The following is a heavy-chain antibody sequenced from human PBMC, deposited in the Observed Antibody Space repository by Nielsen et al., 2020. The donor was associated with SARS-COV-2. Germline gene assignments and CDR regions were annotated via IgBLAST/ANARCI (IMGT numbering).Heavy chain of an antibody. CDR3: ARRKTYMDV. V-gene: IGHV4-4*09. CDR1: GGPLSNYD. Sequence: SETLSLTCSVSGGPLSNYDWSWIRQSPEKGLEWIAFFSHSGSPSYNPSLESRLTMSADTSRNQLSLTLRSVTAANTAVYYCARRKTYMDVWGNGTRVTVSS. CDR2: FSHSGSP. J-gene: IGHJ6*03. D-gene: IGHD1-14*01.